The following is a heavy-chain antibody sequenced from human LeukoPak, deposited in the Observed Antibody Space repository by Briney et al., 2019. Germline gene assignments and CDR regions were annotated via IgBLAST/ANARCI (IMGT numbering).Heavy chain of an antibody. V-gene: IGHV3-33*01. CDR1: GFTFSNYG. CDR3: ARDPYSATGAPDALDV. D-gene: IGHD1-1*01. Sequence: PGGSLRLSCAASGFTFSNYGMHWVRQAPGKGLEWVAVIWYDGSNKYYADSVKGRFTISRDNSKDTLYLQMNNLKTEDTAVYYCARDPYSATGAPDALDVWGRGTVVTVSS. CDR2: IWYDGSNK. J-gene: IGHJ3*01.